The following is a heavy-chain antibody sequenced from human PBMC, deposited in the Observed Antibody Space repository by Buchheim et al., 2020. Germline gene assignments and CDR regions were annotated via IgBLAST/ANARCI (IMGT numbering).Heavy chain of an antibody. D-gene: IGHD3-10*01. Sequence: QVQLVESGGGVVQPGRSLRLSCAASGFTFSSYGMHWVRQAPGKGLEWVAVISYDGSNKYYADSVKGRFTISRDNSKNTLYLQMNSLRAEDTAVYYCAKSMVRGRGNFDYWGQGTL. V-gene: IGHV3-30*18. CDR3: AKSMVRGRGNFDY. J-gene: IGHJ4*02. CDR1: GFTFSSYG. CDR2: ISYDGSNK.